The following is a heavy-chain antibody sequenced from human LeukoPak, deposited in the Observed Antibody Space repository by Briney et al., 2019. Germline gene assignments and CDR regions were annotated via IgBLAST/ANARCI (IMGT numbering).Heavy chain of an antibody. CDR2: IKQDGSEK. CDR3: ARDRLFTEFDRTLDY. Sequence: PGGSLRLSCAASGFTFSSYWMSWVRQAPGKGPEWVANIKQDGSEKYYVDSVKGRFTISRDNAKNSLYLQMNSLRAEDTAVYYCARDRLFTEFDRTLDYWGQGTLVTVSS. V-gene: IGHV3-7*01. D-gene: IGHD1-14*01. J-gene: IGHJ4*02. CDR1: GFTFSSYW.